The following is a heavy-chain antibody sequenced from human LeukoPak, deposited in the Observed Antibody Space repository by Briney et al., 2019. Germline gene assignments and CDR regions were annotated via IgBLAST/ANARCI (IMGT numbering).Heavy chain of an antibody. CDR1: GGTFSSYA. CDR2: IIPILGIA. CDR3: ARAPELRYFDRLLYPRGIHAFDI. D-gene: IGHD3-9*01. V-gene: IGHV1-69*04. J-gene: IGHJ3*02. Sequence: ASVKVSCKASGGTFSSYAISWVRQAPGQGLEWMGRIIPILGIANYAQKFQGRVTITADKSTSTAYMELSSLRSEDTAVYYCARAPELRYFDRLLYPRGIHAFDIWGQGTMVTVSS.